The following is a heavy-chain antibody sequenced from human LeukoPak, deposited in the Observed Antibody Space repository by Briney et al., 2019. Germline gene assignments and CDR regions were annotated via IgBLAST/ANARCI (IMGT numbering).Heavy chain of an antibody. D-gene: IGHD3-22*01. J-gene: IGHJ6*02. CDR3: AKDARISSGYSVIGYYGMDV. CDR2: ISGSGGST. Sequence: PVGSLRLSCAASGFTFSSYAMSWVRQAPGKGLEWVSAISGSGGSTYYADSVKGRFTISRDNSKNTLYLQMNSLRAEDTAVYYCAKDARISSGYSVIGYYGMDVWGQGTTVTVSS. CDR1: GFTFSSYA. V-gene: IGHV3-23*01.